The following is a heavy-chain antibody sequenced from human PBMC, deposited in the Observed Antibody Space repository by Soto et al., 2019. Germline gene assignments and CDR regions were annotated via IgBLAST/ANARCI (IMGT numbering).Heavy chain of an antibody. CDR3: AATGGHYFGLDV. CDR1: DHTFTYHG. D-gene: IGHD2-8*02. CDR2: ISGYNGNT. J-gene: IGHJ6*02. V-gene: IGHV1-18*01. Sequence: QVQLLQSGGEVKKPGASVKVSCNCSDHTFTYHGINWVRRAPGQGLEWMGWISGYNGNTKYSQKFQDRVTMSADTSTRTAFMEMRSLTSDDTAVYFCAATGGHYFGLDVWGQGTTVTVSS.